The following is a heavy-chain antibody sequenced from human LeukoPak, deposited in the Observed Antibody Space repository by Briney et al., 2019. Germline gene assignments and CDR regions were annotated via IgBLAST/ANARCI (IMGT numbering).Heavy chain of an antibody. CDR3: AKENTNAMDYFDY. V-gene: IGHV3-30*18. D-gene: IGHD1/OR15-1a*01. CDR1: GFIFSNHG. J-gene: IGHJ4*02. Sequence: GMSLRLSCAVSGFIFSNHGMHWVRQAPGKGLEWLSVISYDGRRNYYADSVKGRFTISRDNSKDTLYLQMNSLRAEDTALYYCAKENTNAMDYFDYWGQGTLVTVSS. CDR2: ISYDGRRN.